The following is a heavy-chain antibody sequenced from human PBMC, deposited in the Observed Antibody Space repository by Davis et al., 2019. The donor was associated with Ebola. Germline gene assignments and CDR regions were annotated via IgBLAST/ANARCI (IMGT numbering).Heavy chain of an antibody. V-gene: IGHV1-24*01. CDR2: FDPEDGET. CDR1: GYTLTELS. Sequence: AASVKVSCKVSGYTLTELSIHWVRQAPGKGLEWMGGFDPEDGETIYANKFQGRVTITADESTGTGYMELSSLRSEDTAVYYCTTPGGQDSGYDVFDIWGQGTMVTVSS. CDR3: TTPGGQDSGYDVFDI. J-gene: IGHJ3*02. D-gene: IGHD5-12*01.